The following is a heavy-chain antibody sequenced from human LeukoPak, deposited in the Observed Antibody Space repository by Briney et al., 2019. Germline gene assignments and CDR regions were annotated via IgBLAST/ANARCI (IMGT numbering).Heavy chain of an antibody. V-gene: IGHV4-39*01. Sequence: SETLSLTCTVPGGSISSSSYYWGWIRQPPGKGLEWIGSIYYSGSTYYNPSLKSRVTISVDTSKNQFSLKLSSVTAADTAVYYCARRRWGLLFPFDYWGQGTLVTVSS. CDR1: GGSISSSSYY. CDR2: IYYSGST. J-gene: IGHJ4*02. D-gene: IGHD2-21*01. CDR3: ARRRWGLLFPFDY.